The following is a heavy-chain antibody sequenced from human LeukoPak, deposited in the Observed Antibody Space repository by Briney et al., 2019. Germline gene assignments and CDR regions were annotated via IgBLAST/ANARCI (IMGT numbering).Heavy chain of an antibody. J-gene: IGHJ6*02. Sequence: GASVKVSCKASGGTFSSYAISWARQAPGQGLEWMGGIIPIFGTANYAQKFQGRVTITADESTSTAYMELSSLRSEDTAVYYCAREESLWFGEFPPAVRHYYYYYGMDVWGQGTTVTVSS. CDR2: IIPIFGTA. D-gene: IGHD3-10*01. CDR1: GGTFSSYA. V-gene: IGHV1-69*01. CDR3: AREESLWFGEFPPAVRHYYYYYGMDV.